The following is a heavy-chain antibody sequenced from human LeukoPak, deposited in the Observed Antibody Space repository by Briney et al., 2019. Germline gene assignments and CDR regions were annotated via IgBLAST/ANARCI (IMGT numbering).Heavy chain of an antibody. CDR2: ISSSGSTI. CDR1: GFTFSSYE. V-gene: IGHV3-48*03. Sequence: GGSLRLSCAASGFTFSSYEMNWVRQAPGKGLEWVSYISSSGSTIYYADSVKGRFTISRDNAKNSLYLQMNSLRAEDTAVYYCAREGLRFQYNWFDPWGQGTLVTVSS. J-gene: IGHJ5*02. CDR3: AREGLRFQYNWFDP. D-gene: IGHD3-16*01.